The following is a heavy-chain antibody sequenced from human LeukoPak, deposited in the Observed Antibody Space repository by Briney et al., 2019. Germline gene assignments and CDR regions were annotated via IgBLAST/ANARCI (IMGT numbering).Heavy chain of an antibody. D-gene: IGHD3-22*01. V-gene: IGHV1-18*01. J-gene: IGHJ4*02. CDR1: GYTFTSYG. CDR3: ASQPGDYYDSSGYGFDY. Sequence: ASVKVSCKASGYTFTSYGISWVRQAPGQGLEWMGWISAYNGNTNYAQKLQGRVTMTTDTSTSTAYMELRSLRSDDTAVYYCASQPGDYYDSSGYGFDYWGQGTLVTVSS. CDR2: ISAYNGNT.